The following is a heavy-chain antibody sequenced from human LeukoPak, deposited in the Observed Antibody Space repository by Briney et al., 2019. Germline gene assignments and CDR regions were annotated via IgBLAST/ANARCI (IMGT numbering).Heavy chain of an antibody. V-gene: IGHV3-30-3*01. CDR1: GFTFSDYA. D-gene: IGHD3-9*01. CDR2: ISYDGSNE. Sequence: PGRSLRLSCAASGFTFSDYAMHWVRQAPGKGLEWVAVISYDGSNEYYADSVKGRFTISRDNSKNTLFLQMNSLRAEDTTVYYCGRTGRWFTHFDRWGEETLRPIS. CDR3: GRTGRWFTHFDR. J-gene: IGHJ4*02.